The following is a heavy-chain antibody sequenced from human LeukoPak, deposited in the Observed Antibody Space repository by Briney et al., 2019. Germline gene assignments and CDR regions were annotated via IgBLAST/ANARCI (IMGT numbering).Heavy chain of an antibody. CDR2: IKQDGSEK. CDR1: GFTFGSYW. D-gene: IGHD1-26*01. CDR3: ARARDLRELRYYFDY. Sequence: PGGSLRLSCAASGFTFGSYWMSWVRQAPGKGLEWVANIKQDGSEKYYVDSVKGRFTISRDNAKNSLYLQMNSLRAEDTAVYYCARARDLRELRYYFDYWGQGTLVTVSS. J-gene: IGHJ4*02. V-gene: IGHV3-7*01.